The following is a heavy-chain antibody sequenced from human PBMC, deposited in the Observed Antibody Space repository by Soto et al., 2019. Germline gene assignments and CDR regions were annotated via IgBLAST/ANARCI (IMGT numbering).Heavy chain of an antibody. V-gene: IGHV4-39*01. D-gene: IGHD2-15*01. Sequence: SETLSLTCTVSGGSISSSSYYWGWIRQPPGKGLEGIGSIYYSGSTYYNPSLKSRVTISVDTSKNQFSLKLCSVTAADTAVYYCARHASIHGMDVWGQGTTVTVSS. CDR1: GGSISSSSYY. CDR2: IYYSGST. CDR3: ARHASIHGMDV. J-gene: IGHJ6*02.